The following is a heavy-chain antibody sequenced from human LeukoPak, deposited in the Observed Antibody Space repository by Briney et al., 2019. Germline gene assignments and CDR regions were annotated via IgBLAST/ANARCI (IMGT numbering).Heavy chain of an antibody. CDR1: GYTFTSYY. CDR3: ARDLRDYVWGGYPHDAFDI. D-gene: IGHD3-16*02. CDR2: INPSGGST. Sequence: GASVKVSCKASGYTFTSYYMHWVRQAPGQGLEWMGIINPSGGSTSYAQKFQGRVTMTTDTSTSTAYMELRSLRSDDTAVYYCARDLRDYVWGGYPHDAFDIWGQGTMVTVSS. J-gene: IGHJ3*02. V-gene: IGHV1-46*01.